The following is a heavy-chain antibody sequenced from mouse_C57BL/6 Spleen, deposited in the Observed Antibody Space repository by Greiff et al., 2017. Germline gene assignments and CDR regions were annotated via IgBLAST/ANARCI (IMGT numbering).Heavy chain of an antibody. J-gene: IGHJ3*01. V-gene: IGHV5-9-1*02. D-gene: IGHD2-5*01. CDR1: GFTFSSYA. Sequence: EVQVVESGEGLVKPGGSLKLSCAASGFTFSSYAMSWVRQTPENRLEWVAYISSGGDYIYYADTVKGRFTISRDNARNTLYLQMSSLKSEDTAMYYCTRDRSYYSNYGFAYWGQGTLVTVSA. CDR2: ISSGGDYI. CDR3: TRDRSYYSNYGFAY.